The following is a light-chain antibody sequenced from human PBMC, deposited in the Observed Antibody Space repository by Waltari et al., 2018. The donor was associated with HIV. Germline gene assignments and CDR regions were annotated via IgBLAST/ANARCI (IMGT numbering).Light chain of an antibody. CDR2: GAS. J-gene: IGKJ1*01. CDR3: QQYDNSATWT. Sequence: EIALTQPPGTLALSPGERATLSCRDSQSVSRSFLAWYQQKSGQAPRPLIYGASSRATDIPDRFSGSGSGTDFTLTISRLEPEDFAVYFCQQYDNSATWTFGQGTKVEIQ. CDR1: QSVSRSF. V-gene: IGKV3-20*01.